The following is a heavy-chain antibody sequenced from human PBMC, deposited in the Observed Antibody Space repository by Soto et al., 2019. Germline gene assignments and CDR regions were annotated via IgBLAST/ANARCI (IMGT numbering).Heavy chain of an antibody. CDR3: ARRALVHSTVTYYYYMDV. D-gene: IGHD4-17*01. V-gene: IGHV4-59*08. J-gene: IGHJ6*03. CDR1: GGSISSYY. Sequence: SETLSLTCTVSGGSISSYYWSWIRQPPGKGLEWIGYIYYSGSTNYNPSLKSRVTISVDTSKNQFSLKLSSVTAADTAVYYCARRALVHSTVTYYYYMDVWGKGTTVTVSS. CDR2: IYYSGST.